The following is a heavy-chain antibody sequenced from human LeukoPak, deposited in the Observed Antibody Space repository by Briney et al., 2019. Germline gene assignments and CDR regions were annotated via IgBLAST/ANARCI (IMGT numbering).Heavy chain of an antibody. J-gene: IGHJ3*02. CDR2: IYYSGST. CDR3: ARPSNYGDYPRYDAFDI. Sequence: PSETLSLTCTVSGGSISSSSYYWGWIRQPPGKGLEWIGSIYYSGSTYYNPSLKSRVTISVDTSKNQFSLKLSSVTAADTAVYYCARPSNYGDYPRYDAFDIWGQGTMVTVSS. D-gene: IGHD4-17*01. V-gene: IGHV4-39*01. CDR1: GGSISSSSYY.